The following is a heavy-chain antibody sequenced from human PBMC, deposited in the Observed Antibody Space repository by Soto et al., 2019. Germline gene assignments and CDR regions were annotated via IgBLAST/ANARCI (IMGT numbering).Heavy chain of an antibody. CDR2: INPNSGGT. D-gene: IGHD4-17*01. CDR3: ARGTVTHFDY. CDR1: GYTXTGYY. J-gene: IGHJ4*02. Sequence: GXSXKVSCKASGYTXTGYYMHWVRQAPGQGLEWMGWINPNSGGTNYAQKFQGWVTMTRDTSISTAYMELSRLRSDDTAVYYCARGTVTHFDYWGQGTLVTVSS. V-gene: IGHV1-2*04.